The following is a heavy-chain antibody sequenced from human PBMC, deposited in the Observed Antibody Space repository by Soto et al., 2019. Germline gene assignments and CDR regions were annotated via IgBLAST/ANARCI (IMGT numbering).Heavy chain of an antibody. CDR1: GYTFTRYD. D-gene: IGHD4-17*01. Sequence: ASVKVSFKASGYTFTRYDITWVRQATGQGLEWMGWMNPNSGNTGYAQKFQGRVTMTRNTSISTAYMELSSLRSEDTAVYYCARGGLRSYMDVWGKGTTVTVSS. CDR2: MNPNSGNT. CDR3: ARGGLRSYMDV. J-gene: IGHJ6*03. V-gene: IGHV1-8*01.